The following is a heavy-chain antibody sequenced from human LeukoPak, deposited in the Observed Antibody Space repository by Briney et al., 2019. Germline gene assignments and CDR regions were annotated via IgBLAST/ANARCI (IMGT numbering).Heavy chain of an antibody. CDR3: ARDLRGARTWIQLWQIKDYYYYYMDV. Sequence: GASVTLSYKASGYTFTVYYMHWVRQAPGQGLEWMGWINPNSGGTNYAQKFQGRVTMTRDTSISTAYMELSRLISDDTAVYYCARDLRGARTWIQLWQIKDYYYYYMDVWGKGTTVTVSS. J-gene: IGHJ6*03. CDR2: INPNSGGT. V-gene: IGHV1-2*02. CDR1: GYTFTVYY. D-gene: IGHD5-18*01.